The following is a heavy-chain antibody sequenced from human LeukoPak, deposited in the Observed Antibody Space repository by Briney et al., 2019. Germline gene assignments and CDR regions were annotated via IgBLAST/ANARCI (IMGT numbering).Heavy chain of an antibody. D-gene: IGHD6-19*01. J-gene: IGHJ4*02. Sequence: SETLSLTCTVSGGSISSDGYYWSWIRQPAGKGLEWIGRIYTSGSTNYNPSLKSRVTLSVDTSKNHFSLKLSSVTAADTAVYYCARDHSSATSHDYWGQGTLVTVSS. CDR3: ARDHSSATSHDY. CDR2: IYTSGST. CDR1: GGSISSDGYY. V-gene: IGHV4-61*02.